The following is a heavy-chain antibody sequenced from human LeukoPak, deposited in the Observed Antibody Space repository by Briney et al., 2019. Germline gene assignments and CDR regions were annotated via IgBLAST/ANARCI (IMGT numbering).Heavy chain of an antibody. Sequence: PGGSLRLSCAASGFTFINYDMHWVRHATGKGLEWVSGIGTAGDTFYPGSVKGRFTISRENAKNSLYLQMNSLRAGDTAVYYCARALQYFGSGWYFDYWGQGTLVTVSS. D-gene: IGHD6-19*01. CDR1: GFTFINYD. CDR2: IGTAGDT. J-gene: IGHJ4*02. V-gene: IGHV3-13*01. CDR3: ARALQYFGSGWYFDY.